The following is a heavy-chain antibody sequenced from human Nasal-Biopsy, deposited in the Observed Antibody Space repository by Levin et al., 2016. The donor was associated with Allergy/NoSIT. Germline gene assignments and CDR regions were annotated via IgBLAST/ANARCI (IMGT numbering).Heavy chain of an antibody. CDR2: ISAYNGNT. V-gene: IGHV1-18*04. Sequence: ASVKVSCKASGYTFTSYGISWVRQAPGQGLEWMGWISAYNGNTNYAQKLQGRVTMTTDTSTSTAYMELRSLRSDDTAVYYCARVLQYLQNGDAFDIWGQGTMVTVSS. J-gene: IGHJ3*02. CDR3: ARVLQYLQNGDAFDI. CDR1: GYTFTSYG. D-gene: IGHD4-11*01.